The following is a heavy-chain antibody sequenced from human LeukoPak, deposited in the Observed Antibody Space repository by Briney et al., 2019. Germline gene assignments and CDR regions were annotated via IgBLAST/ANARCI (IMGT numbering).Heavy chain of an antibody. CDR3: ARARDSSSWYWFDP. Sequence: SETLSLTCTVSGGSVSSSSYYWGWIRQPPGKGLEWIGSIYYSGSTYYNPSLKSRVSISVDTSKNQFSLKLSSVTAADTAVYYCARARDSSSWYWFDPWGQGTLVTVSS. V-gene: IGHV4-39*07. CDR1: GGSVSSSSYY. D-gene: IGHD6-13*01. J-gene: IGHJ5*02. CDR2: IYYSGST.